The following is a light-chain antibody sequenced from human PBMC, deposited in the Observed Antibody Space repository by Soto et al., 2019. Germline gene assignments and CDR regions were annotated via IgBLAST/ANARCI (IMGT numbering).Light chain of an antibody. J-gene: IGKJ5*01. V-gene: IGKV3D-20*01. CDR1: QSVRSSY. CDR2: DAS. CDR3: QQYGSSPIT. Sequence: EIVLTQSPATLSLSPGERATLSCGASQSVRSSYLAWYQQKPGLAPRLLIYDASSRATGIPDRFSGSGSGTDFTLTIRRLEPEDFAVYYCQQYGSSPITFGQGTRLEIK.